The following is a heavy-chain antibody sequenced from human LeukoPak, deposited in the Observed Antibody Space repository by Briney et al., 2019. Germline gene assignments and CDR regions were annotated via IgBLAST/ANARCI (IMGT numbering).Heavy chain of an antibody. Sequence: SQTLSLTCAISGDSVSSKSTAWNWIRQSPSRGLEWLGRTYYRSKWYYDYAVAVKSRISINPDTSKNQFSLQLSSVTPEDTAVYYCARDVPSGYDVYNWFDPWGQGTLVTVSS. J-gene: IGHJ5*02. CDR3: ARDVPSGYDVYNWFDP. CDR2: TYYRSKWYY. D-gene: IGHD5-12*01. V-gene: IGHV6-1*01. CDR1: GDSVSSKSTA.